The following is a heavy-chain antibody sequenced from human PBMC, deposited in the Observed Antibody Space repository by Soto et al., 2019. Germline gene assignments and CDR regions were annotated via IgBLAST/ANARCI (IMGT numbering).Heavy chain of an antibody. D-gene: IGHD1-26*01. Sequence: QLVESGGGLIQPGGSLRLSCAASGFTVSSYYMSWVRQAPGKGLEWVSVVYSTGSTYYADSVKGRFTIPRDISKNMIYLQMDSLRAEDTAVYYCAREGMGFGYWGQGTLVTVSS. CDR3: AREGMGFGY. CDR1: GFTVSSYY. J-gene: IGHJ4*02. V-gene: IGHV3-53*01. CDR2: VYSTGST.